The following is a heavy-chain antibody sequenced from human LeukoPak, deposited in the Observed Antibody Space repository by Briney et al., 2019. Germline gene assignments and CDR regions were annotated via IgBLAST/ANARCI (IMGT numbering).Heavy chain of an antibody. CDR2: ISGSGGST. J-gene: IGHJ4*02. V-gene: IGHV3-23*01. CDR1: GFTFSSNA. D-gene: IGHD1-26*01. Sequence: GGSLRLSCAASGFTFSSNAMSWVRQAPGKGLEWVSTISGSGGSTYYADSVEGRFAVSRDNSKNTLYLQIDSLRAEDTAVYYCAKEMGATMRDLDYWGQGTLVTVSS. CDR3: AKEMGATMRDLDY.